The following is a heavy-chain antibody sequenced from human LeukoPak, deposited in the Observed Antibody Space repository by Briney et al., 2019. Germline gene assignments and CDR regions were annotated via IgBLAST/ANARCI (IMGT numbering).Heavy chain of an antibody. CDR3: ARDNWNYVSYYYYYMDV. D-gene: IGHD1-7*01. CDR2: ISSSSSTI. J-gene: IGHJ6*03. Sequence: GGSLRLSCAASGFTFSSYSMNWVRQAPGKGLEGVSYISSSSSTIYYADSVKGRFTISRDNAKNSLYLQMNSLRAEDTAVYYCARDNWNYVSYYYYYMDVWGKGTTVTVSS. V-gene: IGHV3-48*01. CDR1: GFTFSSYS.